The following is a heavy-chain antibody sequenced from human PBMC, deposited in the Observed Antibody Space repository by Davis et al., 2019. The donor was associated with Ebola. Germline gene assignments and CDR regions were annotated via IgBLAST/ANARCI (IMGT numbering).Heavy chain of an antibody. CDR2: IIPLFGTT. Sequence: ASVKVSCKASGNTISTSTIDWVRQAPGQGLEWMGGIIPLFGTTNYAQNFRGRVTISADAATRTVYMEMSGLRSEDTAVYYCANLPHREYGGIEWFDPWGQGTLVIVSS. D-gene: IGHD2-15*01. V-gene: IGHV1-69*13. J-gene: IGHJ5*02. CDR1: GNTISTST. CDR3: ANLPHREYGGIEWFDP.